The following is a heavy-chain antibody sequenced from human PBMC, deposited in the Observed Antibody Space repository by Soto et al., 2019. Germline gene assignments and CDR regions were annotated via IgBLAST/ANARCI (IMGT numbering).Heavy chain of an antibody. Sequence: GESLKISCKGSGYSFTSYWIGWVRQMPGKGLEWMGIIYPGDSDTRYSPSFQGQVTISADKSISTAYLQWSSLKASDTAMYYCARPPNPKYSSSWYYYWGQGTQVTVSS. CDR1: GYSFTSYW. D-gene: IGHD6-13*01. J-gene: IGHJ4*02. V-gene: IGHV5-51*01. CDR2: IYPGDSDT. CDR3: ARPPNPKYSSSWYYY.